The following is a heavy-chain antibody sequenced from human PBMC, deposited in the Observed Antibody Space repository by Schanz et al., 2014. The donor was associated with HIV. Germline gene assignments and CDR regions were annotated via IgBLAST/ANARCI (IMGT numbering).Heavy chain of an antibody. CDR1: GFTFSSYA. Sequence: QVQLVETGGGVVQPGRSLRLSCAASGFTFSSYAMHWVRQAPGKGLEWVAVISYDGSNENYADSVKGRFTISRDNSKNTLYLQMNSLRAEDTAVYYCARRDYGDYYYYYGMDVWGQGTTVTVSS. CDR3: ARRDYGDYYYYYGMDV. V-gene: IGHV3-30-3*01. D-gene: IGHD4-17*01. J-gene: IGHJ6*02. CDR2: ISYDGSNE.